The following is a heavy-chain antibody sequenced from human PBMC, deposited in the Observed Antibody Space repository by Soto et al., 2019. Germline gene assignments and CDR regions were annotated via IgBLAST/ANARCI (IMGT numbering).Heavy chain of an antibody. J-gene: IGHJ6*02. CDR1: GYTFITYG. Sequence: ASVKVSCKASGYTFITYGINWVRQAPGQGLEWMAWISAYNGNTYYAQNFQGRVTITTDTSTSTAYMELRSLRSDDTAVYYCARDGYCVSTTCYFLPDVWGQGTTVTVSS. D-gene: IGHD2-2*03. CDR3: ARDGYCVSTTCYFLPDV. V-gene: IGHV1-18*01. CDR2: ISAYNGNT.